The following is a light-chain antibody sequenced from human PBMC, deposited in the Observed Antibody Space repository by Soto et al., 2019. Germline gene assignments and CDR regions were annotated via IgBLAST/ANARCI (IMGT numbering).Light chain of an antibody. CDR1: SNDVGGYNY. J-gene: IGLJ3*02. CDR2: EVS. V-gene: IGLV2-14*01. CDR3: SSYTTSSTFVV. Sequence: QSALTQPASVSGSPGQSITISCTGTSNDVGGYNYVSWYQQHPGKAPKLMIYEVSARPSGVSNRFSGSKSGNTASLTISGLQAEDEADYYCSSYTTSSTFVVFGGGTKVTVL.